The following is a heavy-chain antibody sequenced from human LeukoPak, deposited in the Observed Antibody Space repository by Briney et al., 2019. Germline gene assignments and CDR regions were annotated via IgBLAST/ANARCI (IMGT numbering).Heavy chain of an antibody. CDR2: NYYSGST. Sequence: SETLSLTCTVSGDSISSYYWRWIRQPPGKGLEWIGYNYYSGSTNYNPSLKSRVTISVDTSKNQFSLKLSSVTAADTAVYYCARAAVVTPSPDYYYGMDVWGQGTTVTVSS. CDR3: ARAAVVTPSPDYYYGMDV. D-gene: IGHD4-23*01. V-gene: IGHV4-59*01. J-gene: IGHJ6*02. CDR1: GDSISSYY.